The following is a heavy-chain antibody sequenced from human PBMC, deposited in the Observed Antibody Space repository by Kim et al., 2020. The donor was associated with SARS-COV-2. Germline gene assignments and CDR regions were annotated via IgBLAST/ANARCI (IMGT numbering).Heavy chain of an antibody. Sequence: KGRFTISRDNSKNTLYLQMNSLRTEDTAVYYCARILAGGGNFWDYYGMDVWGQGTTVTVSS. J-gene: IGHJ6*02. D-gene: IGHD2-21*02. CDR3: ARILAGGGNFWDYYGMDV. V-gene: IGHV3-30*01.